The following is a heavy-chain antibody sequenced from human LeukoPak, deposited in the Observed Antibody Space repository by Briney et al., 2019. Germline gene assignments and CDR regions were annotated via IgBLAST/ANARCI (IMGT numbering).Heavy chain of an antibody. CDR3: ARDGRVTIFGVVIRNGMDV. Sequence: SVKVSCKASGGTFSSYAISWVRQAPGQGLEWMGGIIPIFGTANCAQKFQGRVTITADESTSTAYMELSSLRFEDTAVYYCARDGRVTIFGVVIRNGMDVWGQGTTVTVSS. J-gene: IGHJ6*02. V-gene: IGHV1-69*13. CDR1: GGTFSSYA. D-gene: IGHD3-3*01. CDR2: IIPIFGTA.